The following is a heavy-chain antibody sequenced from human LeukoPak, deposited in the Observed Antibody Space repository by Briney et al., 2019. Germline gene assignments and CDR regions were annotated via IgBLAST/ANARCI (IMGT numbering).Heavy chain of an antibody. Sequence: PSETPSLTCAVYGGSFSGYYWSWIRQPPGKGLEWIGEINHSGSTNYNPSLKSRVTISVDTSKNQFSLKLSSVTAADTAVYYCARVSRIAAAGTGWFDPWGQGTLVTVSS. CDR1: GGSFSGYY. CDR2: INHSGST. CDR3: ARVSRIAAAGTGWFDP. V-gene: IGHV4-34*01. D-gene: IGHD6-13*01. J-gene: IGHJ5*02.